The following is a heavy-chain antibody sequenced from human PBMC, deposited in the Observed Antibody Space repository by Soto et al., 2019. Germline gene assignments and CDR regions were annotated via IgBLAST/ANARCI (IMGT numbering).Heavy chain of an antibody. CDR1: GFTFSSDG. D-gene: IGHD3-22*01. J-gene: IGHJ5*02. V-gene: IGHV3-33*08. CDR3: TRAGNLGYDSSGPFDP. CDR2: IWYDGSNK. Sequence: YLRLSCAAPGFTFSSDGMHWFRLAPCKGLERVAVIWYDGSNKYYADAVKGRFTISRDNSKNTLYLQMNSPRAEDTAVYYCTRAGNLGYDSSGPFDPWGQGTLVTVS.